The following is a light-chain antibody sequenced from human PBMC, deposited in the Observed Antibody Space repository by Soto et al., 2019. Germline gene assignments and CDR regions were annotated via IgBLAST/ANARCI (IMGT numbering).Light chain of an antibody. CDR2: SAF. CDR1: QTVNPN. CDR3: HLYNSSPRGT. Sequence: EIMMTKSPGTLSVSPGEGATLSCTASQTVNPNLAWYQQKPGQPPRLLLYSAFTTATGIPVRFRASGSGTQFTLTSSSAQSEDSAVYYCHLYNSSPRGTVGAGTKVEIK. V-gene: IGKV3-15*01. J-gene: IGKJ3*01.